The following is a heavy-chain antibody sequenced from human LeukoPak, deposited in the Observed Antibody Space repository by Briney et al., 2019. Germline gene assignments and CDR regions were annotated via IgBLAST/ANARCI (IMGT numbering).Heavy chain of an antibody. Sequence: GGSLRLSRTTSGFIFSDYGMHWLRQAPGKRPEWVTFIRFDGSLQYYADSVKGRFTISRDNSKNTLHLQMNSLRPEDTAVYYCARAPRRHCVSDSCYVDWFDPWGQGTLVTVSS. J-gene: IGHJ5*02. CDR1: GFIFSDYG. CDR3: ARAPRRHCVSDSCYVDWFDP. CDR2: IRFDGSLQ. V-gene: IGHV3-30*02. D-gene: IGHD2-2*01.